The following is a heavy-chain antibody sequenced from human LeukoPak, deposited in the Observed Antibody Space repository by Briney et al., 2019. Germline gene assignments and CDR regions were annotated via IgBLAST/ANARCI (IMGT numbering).Heavy chain of an antibody. CDR2: IYYSGST. J-gene: IGHJ6*02. CDR1: GGSISSSSYY. V-gene: IGHV4-39*01. Sequence: SETLSLTCTVSGGSISSSSYYWGWIRQPPGKGLEWIGSIYYSGSTYYNPSLKSRVTISVDTSKNQFSLKLSSVTAADTAVYYCARLRTIFGVVSTFGMDVWGQGTTVTVSS. CDR3: ARLRTIFGVVSTFGMDV. D-gene: IGHD3-3*01.